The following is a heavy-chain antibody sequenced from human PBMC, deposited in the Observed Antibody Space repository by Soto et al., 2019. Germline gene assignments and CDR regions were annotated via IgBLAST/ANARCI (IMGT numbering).Heavy chain of an antibody. CDR2: IYYSGST. D-gene: IGHD3-3*01. Sequence: SETLSLTCPVSGGSLSSYYWSWIRQPPGKGLEWIGYIYYSGSTNYNPSLKSRVTISVDTSKNQFSLKLSSVTAADTAVYYCAKVLRFLEWLSELDYWGQGTLVTVSS. CDR1: GGSLSSYY. V-gene: IGHV4-59*01. CDR3: AKVLRFLEWLSELDY. J-gene: IGHJ4*02.